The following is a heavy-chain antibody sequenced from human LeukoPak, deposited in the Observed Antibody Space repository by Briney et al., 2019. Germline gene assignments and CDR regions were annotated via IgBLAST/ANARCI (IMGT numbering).Heavy chain of an antibody. Sequence: ASVKVSCKASGYTFTGYYMHWVRQAPEQGLEWMGWINPNSGGTNYAQKFQGRVTMTRDTSISTAYMELSRLRSDDTAVYYCARDYGDGYNYAPFGYWGQGTLVTVSS. CDR3: ARDYGDGYNYAPFGY. V-gene: IGHV1-2*02. J-gene: IGHJ4*02. D-gene: IGHD5-24*01. CDR1: GYTFTGYY. CDR2: INPNSGGT.